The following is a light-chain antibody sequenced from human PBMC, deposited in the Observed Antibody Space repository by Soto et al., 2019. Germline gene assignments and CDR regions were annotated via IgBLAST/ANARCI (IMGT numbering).Light chain of an antibody. Sequence: EIVLTQSPGTLSLSPGERATLSCRASQSVNANLAWYQQAPGQAPRLLIYAASTRATGIPARFSGSGSGTEFTLTITSLQSEDFAVYYCQQYNSWPWTFGQGTKVDIK. V-gene: IGKV3-15*01. CDR3: QQYNSWPWT. CDR2: AAS. J-gene: IGKJ1*01. CDR1: QSVNAN.